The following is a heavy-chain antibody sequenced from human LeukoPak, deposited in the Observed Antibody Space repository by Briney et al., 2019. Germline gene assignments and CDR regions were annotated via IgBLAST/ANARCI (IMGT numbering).Heavy chain of an antibody. J-gene: IGHJ4*02. CDR2: INHSGST. V-gene: IGHV4-34*01. CDR3: ARGMSGTEIVVALYYFDY. CDR1: GGSFRGYY. Sequence: PSETLSLTCVVYGGSFRGYYWRWLRQPQGKGLEGMGEINHSGSTKYNPSLKSRVTISVDTSKHQFSLKLSSVTAADTAVYYCARGMSGTEIVVALYYFDYWGQGTLVTVSS. D-gene: IGHD2-21*01.